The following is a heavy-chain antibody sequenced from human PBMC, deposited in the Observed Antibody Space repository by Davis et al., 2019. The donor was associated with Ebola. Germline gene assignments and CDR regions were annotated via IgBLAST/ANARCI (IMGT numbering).Heavy chain of an antibody. CDR1: GFIFSNFG. D-gene: IGHD1-26*01. CDR3: VKGSYSGSLFEH. J-gene: IGHJ4*02. Sequence: GESLKISCITSGFIFSNFGMHWVRQAQGKGLEWVAFIKYDGSSKHYADSVKGRFTISRDDSKSTLYLQMNSLRSEDTANYYCVKGSYSGSLFEHWGQKIPVTVSS. V-gene: IGHV3-30*02. CDR2: IKYDGSSK.